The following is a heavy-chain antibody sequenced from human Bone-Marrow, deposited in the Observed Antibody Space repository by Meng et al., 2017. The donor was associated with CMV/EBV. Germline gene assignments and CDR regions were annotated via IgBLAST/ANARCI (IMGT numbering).Heavy chain of an antibody. D-gene: IGHD5-18*01. CDR2: IYHSGST. V-gene: IGHV4-4*02. CDR3: ARDGGRGYSYGHFDY. CDR1: GGSISSSNW. Sequence: SETLSLTCAVSGGSISSSNWWSWVRQPPGKGLEWIGEIYHSGSTNYNPSLKSRVTISVDKSKNQFSLKLSSVTAADTAVYYCARDGGRGYSYGHFDYWGQGTLVTVSS. J-gene: IGHJ4*02.